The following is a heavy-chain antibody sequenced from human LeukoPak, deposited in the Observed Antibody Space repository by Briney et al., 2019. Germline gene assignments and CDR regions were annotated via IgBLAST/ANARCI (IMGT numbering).Heavy chain of an antibody. Sequence: PGRSLTLSCTASGFKFSNFVMNWVRQAPGKGLEWVAGILNDGSDKDYSDSVKGRFTISRDNSKNTVYLQMNSLGPEDTAVYYCAKYKGAALYFHYGMDVWGQGTTVIVSS. CDR2: ILNDGSDK. D-gene: IGHD6-13*01. CDR3: AKYKGAALYFHYGMDV. V-gene: IGHV3-30*18. CDR1: GFKFSNFV. J-gene: IGHJ6*02.